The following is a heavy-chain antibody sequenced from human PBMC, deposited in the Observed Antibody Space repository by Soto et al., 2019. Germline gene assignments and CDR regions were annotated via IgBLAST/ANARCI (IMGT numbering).Heavy chain of an antibody. V-gene: IGHV3-48*02. J-gene: IGHJ4*02. CDR1: GFSFSVYS. Sequence: EVQLVESGGGLVQPGGSLRLSCAASGFSFSVYSMNWVRPAPGKGLEWVSYISGSSSTIYYADSVKGRFTISRDNAKNSLYQQLSSLRDEDTAIYYCARESSGYPDSWGQGTLVTVSS. D-gene: IGHD3-22*01. CDR2: ISGSSSTI. CDR3: ARESSGYPDS.